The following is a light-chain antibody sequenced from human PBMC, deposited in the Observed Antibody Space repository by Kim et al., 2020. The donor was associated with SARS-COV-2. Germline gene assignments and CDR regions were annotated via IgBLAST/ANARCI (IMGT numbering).Light chain of an antibody. V-gene: IGKV1-39*01. J-gene: IGKJ1*01. CDR2: AAS. CDR3: HQSYSSPRT. CDR1: QSISRY. Sequence: ASVGDRVNIPCRASQSISRYLDWYQQKPGKAPKLLIYAASSLQSGVPSVFGGSRSGTDFTLAIRSLQPEDFATYYCHQSYSSPRTFGQGTKVEIK.